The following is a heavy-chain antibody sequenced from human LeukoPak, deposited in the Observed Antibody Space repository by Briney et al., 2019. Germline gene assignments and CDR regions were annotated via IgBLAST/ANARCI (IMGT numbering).Heavy chain of an antibody. V-gene: IGHV4-4*09. D-gene: IGHD3-22*01. CDR1: GGSISSYY. J-gene: IGHJ2*01. CDR3: ARRFRNYYDSSGYYPQYFDL. CDR2: IYTSGST. Sequence: SETLSLTCTVSGGSISSYYWSWIRQPPGKGLEWIGYIYTSGSTNYNPSLKSRVTVSVDTSKNQFSLKLSSVTAADTAVYYCARRFRNYYDSSGYYPQYFDLWGRGTLVTVSS.